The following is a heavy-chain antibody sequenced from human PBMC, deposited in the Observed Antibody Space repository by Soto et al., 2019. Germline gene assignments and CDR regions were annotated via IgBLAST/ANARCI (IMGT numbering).Heavy chain of an antibody. D-gene: IGHD3-3*01. CDR3: ARVPLITIFGVVIPGWFDP. J-gene: IGHJ5*02. V-gene: IGHV1-69*13. CDR1: GGTFSSYA. CDR2: IIPIFGTA. Sequence: ASVKVSCKASGGTFSSYAISWVRQAPGQGLEWMGGIIPIFGTANYAQKFQGRVTITADESTSTAYMELSSLRSEDTAVYYCARVPLITIFGVVIPGWFDPWGQGTLVTVSS.